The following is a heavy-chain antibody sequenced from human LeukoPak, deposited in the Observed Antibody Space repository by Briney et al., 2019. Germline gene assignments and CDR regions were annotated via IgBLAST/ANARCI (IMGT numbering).Heavy chain of an antibody. CDR1: GFRVSAYY. D-gene: IGHD3/OR15-3a*01. CDR2: IRDSGEA. Sequence: GGSLRLSRAVSGFRVSAYYMSWVRQAPGKGMEWVGLIRDSGEAFYADFVRGRFAISRDESENTLYLQMNSLRVEDTAVYFCARDRAALQDWVEFDPWGQGTPVIVSS. CDR3: ARDRAALQDWVEFDP. V-gene: IGHV3-66*03. J-gene: IGHJ5*02.